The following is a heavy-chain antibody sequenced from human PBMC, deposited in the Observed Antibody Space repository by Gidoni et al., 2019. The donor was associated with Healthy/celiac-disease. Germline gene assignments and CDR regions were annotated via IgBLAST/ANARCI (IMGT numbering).Heavy chain of an antibody. CDR1: GFTFSSYS. J-gene: IGHJ4*02. V-gene: IGHV3-21*01. D-gene: IGHD3-22*01. Sequence: EVQLVESGGGLVKPGGSLRLSCAASGFTFSSYSMNWVRQAPGKGLEWVSSISSSSNYIYYADSVKGRFTISRDNAKNSLYLQMNSLRAEDTAVYYCARLHYDSSGYSFDYWGQGTLVTVSS. CDR3: ARLHYDSSGYSFDY. CDR2: ISSSSNYI.